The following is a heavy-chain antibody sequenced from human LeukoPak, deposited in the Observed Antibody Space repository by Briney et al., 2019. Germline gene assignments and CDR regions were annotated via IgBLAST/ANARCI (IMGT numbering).Heavy chain of an antibody. CDR2: IYYSGST. J-gene: IGHJ4*02. V-gene: IGHV4-39*01. D-gene: IGHD1-26*01. CDR3: ARLRLVGATGWDY. Sequence: SETLSLTCTVSGGSISSSGYYWGWIRQPPGKGLEWIGSIYYSGSTYYIPSLKSRVTISVDTSKNQFSLKLSSVTAADTAVYYCARLRLVGATGWDYWGQGTLVTVSS. CDR1: GGSISSSGYY.